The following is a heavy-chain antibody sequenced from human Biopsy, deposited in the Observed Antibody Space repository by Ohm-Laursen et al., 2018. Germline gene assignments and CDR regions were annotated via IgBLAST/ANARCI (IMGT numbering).Heavy chain of an antibody. V-gene: IGHV4-59*12. J-gene: IGHJ4*02. CDR1: GGPIDSYY. D-gene: IGHD3-3*01. Sequence: TLSLACLVSGGPIDSYYWSWIRQPPGKALEWIGYIYFTWRTIYNSSLKSRVTISVNTSKKKFSLRLSYVTAADSAIYYCARERQFRFLEGAFDYWGQGILVTVSS. CDR3: ARERQFRFLEGAFDY. CDR2: IYFTWRT.